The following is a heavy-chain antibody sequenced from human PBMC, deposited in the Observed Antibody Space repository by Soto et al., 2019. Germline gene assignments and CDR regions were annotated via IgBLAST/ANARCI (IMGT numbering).Heavy chain of an antibody. J-gene: IGHJ4*02. CDR3: ATVLTPLGYCCGGRGHPFSY. Sequence: ASVKVSCKASGYTFTGYYMHWVRQAPGQGLEWMGWINPNSGGTNYAQKFQGWVTMTRDTSISTAYMELSRLRSDDTAVYYCATVLTPLGYCCGGRGHPFSYGGRGPLVTVSS. CDR2: INPNSGGT. D-gene: IGHD2-15*01. V-gene: IGHV1-2*04. CDR1: GYTFTGYY.